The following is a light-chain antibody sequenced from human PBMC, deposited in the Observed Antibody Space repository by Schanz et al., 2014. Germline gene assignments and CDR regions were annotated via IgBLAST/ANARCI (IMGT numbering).Light chain of an antibody. J-gene: IGKJ2*01. CDR1: QSVSNSY. Sequence: EVVMTQSPGTLSLSPGERATLSCRASQSVSNSYLAWYQQKPGQAPRLLIYGASSRATGIPDRFSGSGSGTDFTLTISRLEPEDFAVYYCQQRSTFGQGTKLEIK. V-gene: IGKV3D-20*02. CDR2: GAS. CDR3: QQRST.